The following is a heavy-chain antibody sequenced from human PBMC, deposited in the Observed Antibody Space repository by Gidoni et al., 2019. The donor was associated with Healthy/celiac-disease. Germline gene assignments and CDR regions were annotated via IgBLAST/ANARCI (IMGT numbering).Heavy chain of an antibody. V-gene: IGHV4-39*01. CDR3: ARHRIAARRGEWYFDL. J-gene: IGHJ2*01. D-gene: IGHD6-6*01. CDR2: IYYSGST. Sequence: QLQLQESGPGLVKPSETLSLTCTVSGGSISSSSYYWGWIRQPPGKGLEWIGSIYYSGSTYYNPSLKSRGTISVDTSKNQFSLKLSSVTAADTAVYYCARHRIAARRGEWYFDLWGRGTLVTVSS. CDR1: GGSISSSSYY.